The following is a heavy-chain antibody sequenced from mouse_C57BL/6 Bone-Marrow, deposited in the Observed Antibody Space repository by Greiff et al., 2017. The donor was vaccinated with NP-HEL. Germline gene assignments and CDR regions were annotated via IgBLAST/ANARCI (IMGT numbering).Heavy chain of an antibody. D-gene: IGHD1-1*01. Sequence: QVQLKQPGAELVKPGASVKMSCKASGYTFTSYWITWVKQRPGQGLEWIGDIYPGSGSTNYNEKFKSKATLTVDTSSSTAYMQLSSLTSEDSAVYYCAREDYYGSSPYAMDYWGQGTSVTVSS. CDR2: IYPGSGST. CDR3: AREDYYGSSPYAMDY. CDR1: GYTFTSYW. V-gene: IGHV1-55*01. J-gene: IGHJ4*01.